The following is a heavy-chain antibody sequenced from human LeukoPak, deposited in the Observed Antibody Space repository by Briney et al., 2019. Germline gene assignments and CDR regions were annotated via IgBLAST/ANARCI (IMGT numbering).Heavy chain of an antibody. Sequence: GGSLRLSCAASGFTFSSYAMSWVRQAPGKGLEWVSAISGTGGSTYYADSVKGRFTISRDNSKNTLYLQMNSLRAEDTAVYYCAKDAHYDSSGYYYPLDDYWGQGTPVTVSS. V-gene: IGHV3-23*01. CDR2: ISGTGGST. CDR1: GFTFSSYA. J-gene: IGHJ4*02. CDR3: AKDAHYDSSGYYYPLDDY. D-gene: IGHD3-22*01.